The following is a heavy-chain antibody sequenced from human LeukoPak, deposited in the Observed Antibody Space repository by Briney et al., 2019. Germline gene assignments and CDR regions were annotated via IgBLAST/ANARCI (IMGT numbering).Heavy chain of an antibody. D-gene: IGHD5-12*01. CDR2: IRYDGSIK. CDR1: GIIFSSYG. Sequence: PGGSLRLSCAASGIIFSSYGMHWVRQAPGKGLEWVAFIRYDGSIKYYADSVKGRFTISRDNAKKSLYLQMNSLRAEDTAVYYCARHLSGITGYTYGRGIDYWGQGTLLTVSS. CDR3: ARHLSGITGYTYGRGIDY. J-gene: IGHJ4*02. V-gene: IGHV3-30*02.